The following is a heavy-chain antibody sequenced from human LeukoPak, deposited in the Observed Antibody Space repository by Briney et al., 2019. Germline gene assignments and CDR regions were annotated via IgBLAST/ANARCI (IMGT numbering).Heavy chain of an antibody. CDR3: TGDSSSSWSGFDY. D-gene: IGHD6-13*01. CDR1: GGSLSSYY. J-gene: IGHJ4*02. Sequence: SETLSLTCTVSGGSLSSYYWSWIRQPAGKGLEWSWRIYTSGSTNYNPSLKSRATMSVDTSKNKFSLKLSSVTAAATAGFYCTGDSSSSWSGFDYWGQGTLVTVSS. V-gene: IGHV4-4*07. CDR2: IYTSGST.